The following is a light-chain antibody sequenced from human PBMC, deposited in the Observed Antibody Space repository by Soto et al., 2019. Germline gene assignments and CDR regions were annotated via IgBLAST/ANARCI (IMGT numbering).Light chain of an antibody. CDR3: ISYTGSDTSYV. CDR2: EVR. CDR1: SSDVGSYNY. V-gene: IGLV2-14*01. Sequence: QSALTQPASVSGSPGQSITISCTGTSSDVGSYNYVAWYQQFPGKTPKLMIYEVRNRPSGVSSRFSGSKSSNTASLTIYGLQAEDEADYYCISYTGSDTSYVFGTGTKLTVL. J-gene: IGLJ1*01.